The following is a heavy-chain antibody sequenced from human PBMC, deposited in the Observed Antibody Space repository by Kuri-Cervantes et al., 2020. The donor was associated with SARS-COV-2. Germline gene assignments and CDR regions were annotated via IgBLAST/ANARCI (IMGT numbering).Heavy chain of an antibody. Sequence: GSLRLSCGVSGYSISSAYSWGWIRQPPGKGLEWIGSISHVGTTNYNPSLKSRVTISKDTSKNQFSLRLSSVTATDTAVYYCAREIGYYYDGSGYLRWGQGTLVTVSS. CDR2: ISHVGTT. CDR3: AREIGYYYDGSGYLR. V-gene: IGHV4-38-2*02. D-gene: IGHD3-22*01. CDR1: GYSISSAYS. J-gene: IGHJ4*02.